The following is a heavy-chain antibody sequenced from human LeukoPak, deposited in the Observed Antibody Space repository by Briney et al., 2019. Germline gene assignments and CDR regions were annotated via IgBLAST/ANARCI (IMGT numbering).Heavy chain of an antibody. Sequence: GGSLRLSCAASGFTFSSYAMDWVRQAPGKGLEWVSAISGSGGSTYYADSVKGRFTISRDNSKNTLYLQMNSLRAEDTAVYYCARDGRVRGVTDYWGQGTLVTVSS. V-gene: IGHV3-23*01. J-gene: IGHJ4*02. CDR3: ARDGRVRGVTDY. CDR1: GFTFSSYA. D-gene: IGHD3-10*01. CDR2: ISGSGGST.